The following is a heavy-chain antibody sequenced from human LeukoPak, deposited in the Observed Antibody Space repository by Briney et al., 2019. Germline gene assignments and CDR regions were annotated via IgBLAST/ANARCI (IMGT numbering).Heavy chain of an antibody. J-gene: IGHJ6*02. CDR2: IGGGGATT. Sequence: PGGSLRLSCAASGFTLINYAMTWVRRAPGKGLEWVSTIGGGGATTYYVDSVKGRFTISRDNSQNTLSLQINSLRAEDTAIYYCSRLRGYSSSYPNVMDVWGQGTPVTVSS. CDR1: GFTLINYA. D-gene: IGHD6-13*01. CDR3: SRLRGYSSSYPNVMDV. V-gene: IGHV3-23*01.